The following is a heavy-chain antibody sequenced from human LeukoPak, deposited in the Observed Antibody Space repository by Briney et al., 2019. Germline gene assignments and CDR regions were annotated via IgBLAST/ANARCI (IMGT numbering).Heavy chain of an antibody. D-gene: IGHD2-21*02. CDR2: IWYDGSNK. J-gene: IGHJ3*02. V-gene: IGHV3-33*01. CDR3: AVTADAFDI. Sequence: GGSLRLSCAASGFTFSSYGMHWVRQAPGKGLEWVAVIWYDGSNKYYADSVKGRFTISRDSSKNTLYLQMNSLRAEDTAVYYCAVTADAFDIWGQGTMVTVSS. CDR1: GFTFSSYG.